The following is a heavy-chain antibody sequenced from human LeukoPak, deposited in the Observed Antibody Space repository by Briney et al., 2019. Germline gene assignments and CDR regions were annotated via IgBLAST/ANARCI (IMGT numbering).Heavy chain of an antibody. CDR2: ISSSSSTI. CDR3: GGSSSPRDYYYYMDV. J-gene: IGHJ6*03. V-gene: IGHV3-48*04. Sequence: GGSLRLSCAASGFTFSGYAMSWVRQAPGKGLEWVSYISSSSSTIYYADSVKGRFTISRDNAKNSLYLQMNSLRAEDTAVYYCGGSSSPRDYYYYMDVWGKGTTVTVSS. D-gene: IGHD3-16*01. CDR1: GFTFSGYA.